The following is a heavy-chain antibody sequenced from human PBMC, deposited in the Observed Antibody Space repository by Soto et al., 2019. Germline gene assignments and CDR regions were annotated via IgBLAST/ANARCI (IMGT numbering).Heavy chain of an antibody. CDR1: GGSFSGNY. Sequence: SETLSLTCAVYGGSFSGNYWSWIRQPPGKGLEWIGEINHSGSTNYILPLKSRVTISVDTSKNQFSLKLRSVTAADTAVYYCARGRITFGGVNYYYYYGMDVWGQGTTVTVSS. V-gene: IGHV4-34*01. J-gene: IGHJ6*02. CDR2: INHSGST. D-gene: IGHD3-16*01. CDR3: ARGRITFGGVNYYYYYGMDV.